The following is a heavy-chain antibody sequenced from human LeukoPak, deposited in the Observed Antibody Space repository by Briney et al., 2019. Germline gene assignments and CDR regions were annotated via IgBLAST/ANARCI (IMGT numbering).Heavy chain of an antibody. Sequence: PSETLSLICTVSGGSINSYYWSWIRQPPGKGLEWIGYIFYSGNTNYNPSLKSRVTISVDTSKNPFSLKLSSVIAADTAVYYCARGGSSGYDPFDYWGQGTLVTVSS. CDR1: GGSINSYY. CDR3: ARGGSSGYDPFDY. CDR2: IFYSGNT. J-gene: IGHJ4*02. D-gene: IGHD5-12*01. V-gene: IGHV4-59*01.